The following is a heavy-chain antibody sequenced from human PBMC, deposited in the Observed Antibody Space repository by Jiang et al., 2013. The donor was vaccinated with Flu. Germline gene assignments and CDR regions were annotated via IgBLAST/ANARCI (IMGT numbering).Heavy chain of an antibody. CDR2: ISGSGGST. CDR3: ATLLPFYGRWLQLGAFDI. J-gene: IGHJ3*02. V-gene: IGHV3-23*01. D-gene: IGHD5-24*01. Sequence: SAISGSGGSTYYADSVKGRFAISRDNSKNTLYLQMNSLRAEDTAVYYCATLLPFYGRWLQLGAFDIWGQGTMVTVSS.